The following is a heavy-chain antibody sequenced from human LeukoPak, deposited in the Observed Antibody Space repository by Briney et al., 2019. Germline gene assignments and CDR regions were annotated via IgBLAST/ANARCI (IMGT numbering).Heavy chain of an antibody. CDR1: GYTFTDYW. Sequence: ASVKVSCKASGYTFTDYWMHWVRQAPGQGLEWMGLINPKSGDTTYAQEFQGRVTMTRDTSIGTAYMELARLRSDDTAVYYCARDRGIPGPGNAFNIWGQGTMVTVSS. V-gene: IGHV1-2*02. CDR2: INPKSGDT. J-gene: IGHJ3*02. CDR3: ARDRGIPGPGNAFNI. D-gene: IGHD6-13*01.